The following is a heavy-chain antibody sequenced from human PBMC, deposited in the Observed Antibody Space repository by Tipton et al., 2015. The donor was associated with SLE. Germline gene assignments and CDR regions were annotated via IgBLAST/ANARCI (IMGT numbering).Heavy chain of an antibody. V-gene: IGHV4-34*01. Sequence: QVQLVQSGAEVKKPGESLRISCKGSGYSFTSYWISWIRQPPGKGLEWIGEINHSGSTNYNPSLKSRVTISVDTSKNQFSLKLSSVTAADTAVYYCARGDGSGCPSSCYYMDVWGKGTTVTVSS. CDR2: INHSGST. J-gene: IGHJ6*03. CDR1: GYSFTSYW. D-gene: IGHD6-19*01. CDR3: ARGDGSGCPSSCYYMDV.